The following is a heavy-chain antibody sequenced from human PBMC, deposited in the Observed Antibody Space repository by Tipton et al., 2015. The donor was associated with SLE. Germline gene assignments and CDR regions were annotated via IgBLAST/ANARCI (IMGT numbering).Heavy chain of an antibody. CDR2: VYFSGST. J-gene: IGHJ5*02. D-gene: IGHD6-19*01. CDR3: ASSPAASSSGWYNL. V-gene: IGHV4-4*09. CDR1: GGSITSYY. Sequence: TLSLTCTVSGGSITSYYWSWIRQPPGKGLEWIGYVYFSGSTNYNPSLESRVTISVDTSENQVSLKLRSLTAAGTAVYYCASSPAASSSGWYNLWGQGTRVTVSS.